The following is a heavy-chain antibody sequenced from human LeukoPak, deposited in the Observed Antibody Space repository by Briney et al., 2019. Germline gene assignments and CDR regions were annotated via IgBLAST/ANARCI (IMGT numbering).Heavy chain of an antibody. D-gene: IGHD1-14*01. CDR2: ISGSDGRL. CDR3: AKESPYRAPTRTYYFDC. CDR1: GFTFSNYA. J-gene: IGHJ4*02. V-gene: IGHV3-23*01. Sequence: GGSLRLSCAASGFTFSNYAMSWVRQAPGKGLEWVTAISGSDGRLFYADSVKGRFTISRDNSRNTLYLEMNSLRGEDTAVYYCAKESPYRAPTRTYYFDCWGQGTLVIVSS.